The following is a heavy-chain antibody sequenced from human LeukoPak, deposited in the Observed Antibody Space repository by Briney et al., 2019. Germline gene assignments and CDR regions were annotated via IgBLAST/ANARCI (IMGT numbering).Heavy chain of an antibody. V-gene: IGHV3-21*01. J-gene: IGHJ4*02. CDR3: ARSRGSGWRRPFDY. D-gene: IGHD6-19*01. CDR1: GFTFSSYS. CDR2: ISSSSSYI. Sequence: GGSLRLSCAPSGFTFSSYSMNWVRQAPGKGLEWVSSISSSSSYIYYADSVKGRFTISRDNAKNSLYLQMNSLRAEDTAVYYCARSRGSGWRRPFDYWGQGTLVTVSS.